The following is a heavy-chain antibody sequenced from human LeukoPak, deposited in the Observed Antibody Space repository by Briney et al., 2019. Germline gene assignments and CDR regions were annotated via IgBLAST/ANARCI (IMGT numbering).Heavy chain of an antibody. V-gene: IGHV1-2*02. J-gene: IGHJ4*02. CDR3: ARGGYSYGPRGDYFEY. D-gene: IGHD5-18*01. CDR1: GYTFTGYY. Sequence: ASVKVSCKASGYTFTGYYMHWVRQAPGQGLEWMGWINPNSGGTNYAQKFQGRVTMTRDTSISTAYMELGRLRSDDTAVYYCARGGYSYGPRGDYFEYWGQGTLVTVSS. CDR2: INPNSGGT.